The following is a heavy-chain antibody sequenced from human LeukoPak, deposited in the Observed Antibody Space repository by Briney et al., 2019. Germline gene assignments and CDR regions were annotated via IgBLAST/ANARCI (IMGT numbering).Heavy chain of an antibody. CDR1: GGSFSGYY. CDR3: ARTYCSGGSCHPLFDY. D-gene: IGHD2-15*01. CDR2: INHSGST. V-gene: IGHV4-34*01. Sequence: SETLSLTCAVYGGSFSGYYWSWIRQPPGKGLEWIGEINHSGSTDYNPSLKSRVTISVDTSKNQFSLKLSSVTAADTAVYYCARTYCSGGSCHPLFDYWGQGTLVTVSS. J-gene: IGHJ4*02.